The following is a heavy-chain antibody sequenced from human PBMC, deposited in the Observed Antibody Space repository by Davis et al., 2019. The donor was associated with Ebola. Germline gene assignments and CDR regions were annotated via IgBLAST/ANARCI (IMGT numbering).Heavy chain of an antibody. J-gene: IGHJ3*02. CDR2: ISAYNGNT. CDR3: ARTSIVGTTTTASDI. D-gene: IGHD1-26*01. Sequence: ASVKVSCKTSGYTFKNYAISWVRQAPGQGLEWMGWISAYNGNTNYAQILQGRVTMTTDTSTGTAYMELRSLRSDDTAVYFCARTSIVGTTTTASDIWGQGTLVTVTS. CDR1: GYTFKNYA. V-gene: IGHV1-18*01.